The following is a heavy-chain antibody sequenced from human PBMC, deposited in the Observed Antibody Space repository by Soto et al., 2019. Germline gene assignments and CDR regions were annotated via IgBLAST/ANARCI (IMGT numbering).Heavy chain of an antibody. CDR2: IRSKANSYAT. V-gene: IGHV3-73*01. Sequence: GGSLRLSCAASGFTFSGSAMHWVRQASGKGLEWVGRIRSKANSYATAYAASVKGRFTISRDDSKNTAYLQMNSLKTEDTAVYYCTRQYCSGGSCYLYYMDVWGKGTTVTVSS. J-gene: IGHJ6*03. CDR3: TRQYCSGGSCYLYYMDV. D-gene: IGHD2-15*01. CDR1: GFTFSGSA.